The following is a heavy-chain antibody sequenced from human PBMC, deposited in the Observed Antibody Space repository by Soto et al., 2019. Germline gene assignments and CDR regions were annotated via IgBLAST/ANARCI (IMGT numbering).Heavy chain of an antibody. CDR1: GGSISSYY. V-gene: IGHV4-59*07. J-gene: IGHJ4*02. CDR3: ARARGYSYGYDY. CDR2: IYYSGST. Sequence: PSDTLSLTCTVSGGSISSYYWSWIRQPPGKGLEWIGYIYYSGSTNYNPSLKSRVTISVDTSKNQFSLKLSSVTAADTAVYYCARARGYSYGYDYWGQGTLVTVSS. D-gene: IGHD5-18*01.